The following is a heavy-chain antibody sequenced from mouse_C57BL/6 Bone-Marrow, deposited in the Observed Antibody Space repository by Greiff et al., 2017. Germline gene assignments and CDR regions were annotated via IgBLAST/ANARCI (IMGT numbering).Heavy chain of an antibody. CDR3: ARTVVALYYYAMDY. J-gene: IGHJ4*01. V-gene: IGHV1-54*01. Sequence: QVQLKQSGAELVRPGTSVKVSCKASGYAFTNYLIEWVKQRPGQGLEWIGVINPGSGGTNYNEKFKGKATLTADKSSSTAYMQLSSLTSEDSAVYFCARTVVALYYYAMDYWGQGTSVTVSS. D-gene: IGHD1-1*01. CDR1: GYAFTNYL. CDR2: INPGSGGT.